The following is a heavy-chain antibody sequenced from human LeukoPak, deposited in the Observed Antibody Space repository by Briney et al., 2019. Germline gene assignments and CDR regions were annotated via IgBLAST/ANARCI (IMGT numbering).Heavy chain of an antibody. Sequence: SETLSLTCTVSGGSIGSSRYYWGWIRQPPGKGLEWIGRIYTSGSTNYNPSLKSRVTMSVDTSKNQFSLKLSSVTAADTAVYYCARAEVGATNFDYWGQGTLVTVSS. CDR1: GGSIGSSRYY. CDR2: IYTSGST. CDR3: ARAEVGATNFDY. V-gene: IGHV4-39*07. D-gene: IGHD1-26*01. J-gene: IGHJ4*02.